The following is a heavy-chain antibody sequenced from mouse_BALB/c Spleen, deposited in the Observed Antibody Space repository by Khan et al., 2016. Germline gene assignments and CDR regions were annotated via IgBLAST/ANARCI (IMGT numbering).Heavy chain of an antibody. Sequence: QVQLQQSGAELVRPGSSVKISCKASGFAFSSYWMNWVKQRPGQGLEWIGQIYPGDGDTNYNGTLKGKATLTADTSSSTAYMQLSSLTSEDSAVYFCARGTPITNWGQGTLVTVSA. CDR3: ARGTPITN. CDR2: IYPGDGDT. J-gene: IGHJ3*01. CDR1: GFAFSSYW. V-gene: IGHV1-80*01. D-gene: IGHD1-1*01.